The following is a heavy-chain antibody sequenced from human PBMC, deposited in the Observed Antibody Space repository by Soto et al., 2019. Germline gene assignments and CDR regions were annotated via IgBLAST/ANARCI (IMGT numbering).Heavy chain of an antibody. D-gene: IGHD6-19*01. J-gene: IGHJ4*02. Sequence: QVQLVQSGAAVKKPGASVKVSCKASGYNFTRYGISWVRQAPGQGLEWMGWISAYNGNTNYEQKLQGRVTMTTDTSTDTAYMALRSLRADDAAVDHCARAITWGWCDYWGQGTLVTVSP. CDR3: ARAITWGWCDY. CDR1: GYNFTRYG. CDR2: ISAYNGNT. V-gene: IGHV1-18*01.